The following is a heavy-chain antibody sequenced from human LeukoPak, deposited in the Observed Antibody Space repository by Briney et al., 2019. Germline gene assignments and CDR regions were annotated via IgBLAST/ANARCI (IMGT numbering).Heavy chain of an antibody. CDR3: AKHYGSGTYDYFDY. CDR1: GFTFSSCV. V-gene: IGHV3-23*01. D-gene: IGHD3-10*01. CDR2: ISGSGGST. J-gene: IGHJ4*02. Sequence: GGSLRLSCAASGFTFSSCVMSWVRQAPGKGLEWVSGISGSGGSTYYADSVKGRFTISRDNSKNTLYLEMNSLRAEDTAVYYCAKHYGSGTYDYFDYWGQGTLVTVSS.